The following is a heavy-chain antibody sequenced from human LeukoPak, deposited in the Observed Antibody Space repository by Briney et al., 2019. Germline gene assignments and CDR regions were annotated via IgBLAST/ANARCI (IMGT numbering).Heavy chain of an antibody. CDR1: GFTFSSYA. CDR3: ARVVWRFGEAISFDAFDI. D-gene: IGHD3-10*01. Sequence: GGSLRLSCAASGFTFSSYAMSWVRQAPGKGLEWVSAISGSGGSTYYADSVKGRFTISRDNSKNTLYLQMNSLRAEDTAVYYCARVVWRFGEAISFDAFDIWGQGTMVTVSS. J-gene: IGHJ3*02. V-gene: IGHV3-23*01. CDR2: ISGSGGST.